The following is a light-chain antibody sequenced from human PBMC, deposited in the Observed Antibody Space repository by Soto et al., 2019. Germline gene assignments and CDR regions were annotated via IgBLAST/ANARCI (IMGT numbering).Light chain of an antibody. CDR1: SSDVGDFNY. CDR2: EVT. Sequence: QSVLTQPPSASGSPGQSVTISCTGTSSDVGDFNYVSWYQQHPGKAPKLMIYEVTKRPSGVPDRFSGSKSGNTASLTVSGLQPEAEADYYCSSYAGSNIDVFGTGTKLTVL. V-gene: IGLV2-8*01. CDR3: SSYAGSNIDV. J-gene: IGLJ1*01.